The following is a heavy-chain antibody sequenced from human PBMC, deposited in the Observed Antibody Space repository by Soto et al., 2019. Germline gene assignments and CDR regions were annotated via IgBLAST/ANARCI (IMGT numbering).Heavy chain of an antibody. J-gene: IGHJ6*03. CDR3: ARRSRADYYYLDV. V-gene: IGHV3-64*01. CDR2: ISSNGIGT. CDR1: GFTLSSDA. Sequence: EVQLVESGGGLAQPGRSLRISCEASGFTLSSDAMDWVRQAPGKGLEYVSGISSNGIGTYYANSVKGRFTISRDNSKKTVYLQMVSLRPEEMAVYYCARRSRADYYYLDVWGKGTTVTVS. D-gene: IGHD3-10*01.